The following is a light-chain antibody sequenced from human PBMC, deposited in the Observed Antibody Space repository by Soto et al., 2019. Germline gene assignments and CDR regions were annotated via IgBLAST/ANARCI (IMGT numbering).Light chain of an antibody. CDR2: SSK. CDR3: ASWDDSLNGPV. J-gene: IGLJ2*01. CDR1: ISNIAINS. V-gene: IGLV1-44*01. Sequence: QSVLTQPPSASGTPGRRLTISCSGSISNIAINSVSWYQKVPGTAPKLLIHSSKQRPSGVPDRFSGSKSGSSASLAISELQSEDEGDYYCASWDDSLNGPVFGGGTQLTVL.